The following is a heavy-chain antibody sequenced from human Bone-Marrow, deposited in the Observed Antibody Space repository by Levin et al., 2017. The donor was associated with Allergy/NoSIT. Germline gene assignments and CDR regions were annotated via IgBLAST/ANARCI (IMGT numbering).Heavy chain of an antibody. CDR3: ATVGRTSGYADAFEF. J-gene: IGHJ3*01. CDR2: ISHDERSI. V-gene: IGHV3-30*03. CDR1: GSTFSSFV. Sequence: GESLKISCAVSGSTFSSFVLHWVRQAPGKGLEWVAVISHDERSIIHADSVKGRFTISKDNSKNTLYLQMNSLRDEDTAVYYCATVGRTSGYADAFEFWGQGTLVTVSS. D-gene: IGHD3-22*01.